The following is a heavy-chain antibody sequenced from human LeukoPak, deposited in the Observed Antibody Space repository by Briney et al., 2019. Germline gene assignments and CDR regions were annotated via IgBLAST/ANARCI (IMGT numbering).Heavy chain of an antibody. V-gene: IGHV4-34*01. CDR1: GGSFSGYY. D-gene: IGHD3-10*01. J-gene: IGHJ3*02. CDR2: IYYSGST. Sequence: SETLSLTCAVYGGSFSGYYWSWIRQPPGKGLEWIGSIYYSGSTYYNPSLKSRVTISLDTSKNQFSLRLSSVTAVDTAVYYCARDYITMVRGVIIAVDAFDIWGQGTMVTVSS. CDR3: ARDYITMVRGVIIAVDAFDI.